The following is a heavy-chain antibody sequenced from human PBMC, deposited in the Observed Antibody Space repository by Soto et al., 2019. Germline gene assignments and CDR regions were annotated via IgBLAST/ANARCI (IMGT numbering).Heavy chain of an antibody. CDR1: GGTFSSYA. D-gene: IGHD5-12*01. CDR3: ARAQGYSGYDGLSN. Sequence: QVQLVQSGAEVKKPGSSVKVSCKASGGTFSSYAISWVRQATGQGLEWMGGIIPIFGTANYAQKLQGRVTITADESTSAAYMELSSLRSEDTAVYYCARAQGYSGYDGLSNWGQGTLVTVSS. J-gene: IGHJ4*02. V-gene: IGHV1-69*12. CDR2: IIPIFGTA.